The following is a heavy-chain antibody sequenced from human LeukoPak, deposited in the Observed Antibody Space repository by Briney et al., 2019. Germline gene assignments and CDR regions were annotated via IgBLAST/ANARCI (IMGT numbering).Heavy chain of an antibody. D-gene: IGHD3-10*01. Sequence: SVKVTCKASGGTFSSYAISWVRQAPGQGLEWMGRIIPILGIANYAQRFQGRVTITRDTSASTAYMELSSLRSEDTAVYYCASCGSGRNWFDPWGQGTLVTVSS. J-gene: IGHJ5*02. CDR3: ASCGSGRNWFDP. CDR1: GGTFSSYA. V-gene: IGHV1-69*04. CDR2: IIPILGIA.